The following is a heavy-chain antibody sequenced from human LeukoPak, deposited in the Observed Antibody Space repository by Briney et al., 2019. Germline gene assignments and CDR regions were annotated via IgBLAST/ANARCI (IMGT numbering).Heavy chain of an antibody. J-gene: IGHJ5*02. CDR3: ARGVYYYGSGSQPPPNWFDP. D-gene: IGHD3-10*01. Sequence: SETLSLTCTVSGSSISSYYWSWIRQPPGKGLEWIGYIYYSGSTNYNPSLKSRVTISVDTSKNQFSLKLSSVTAADTAVYYCARGVYYYGSGSQPPPNWFDPWGQGTLVTVSS. V-gene: IGHV4-59*01. CDR1: GSSISSYY. CDR2: IYYSGST.